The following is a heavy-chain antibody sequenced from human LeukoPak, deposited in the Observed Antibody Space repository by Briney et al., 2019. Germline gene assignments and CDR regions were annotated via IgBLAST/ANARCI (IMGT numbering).Heavy chain of an antibody. CDR1: GFTFSNYS. CDR3: ARSPSLPH. J-gene: IGHJ4*02. Sequence: GGSLRLSCAASGFTFSNYSMHWVRQAPGKGLEWVSSISWNSSYIYYADSVKGRFTISRHNAKNSLYLQINSLRADNTAVYYCARSPSLPHWGQGTLVTVSS. CDR2: ISWNSSYI. V-gene: IGHV3-21*01.